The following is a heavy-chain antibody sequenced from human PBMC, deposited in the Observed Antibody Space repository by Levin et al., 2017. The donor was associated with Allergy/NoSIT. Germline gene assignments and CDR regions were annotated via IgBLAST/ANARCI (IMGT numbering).Heavy chain of an antibody. CDR2: INTNTGNP. D-gene: IGHD3-9*01. V-gene: IGHV7-4-1*02. Sequence: ASVKVSCKASGYTFTSYAMNWVRQAPGQGLELMGWINTNTGNPTYAQGFTGRFVFSLDTSVSTAYLQISSLKAEDTAVYYCAREMTYYDILSQGFDPWGQGTLVTVSS. CDR1: GYTFTSYA. J-gene: IGHJ5*02. CDR3: AREMTYYDILSQGFDP.